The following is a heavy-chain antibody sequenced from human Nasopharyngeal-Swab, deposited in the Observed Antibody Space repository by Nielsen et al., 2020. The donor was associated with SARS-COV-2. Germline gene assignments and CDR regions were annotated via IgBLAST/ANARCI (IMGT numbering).Heavy chain of an antibody. J-gene: IGHJ6*02. D-gene: IGHD3-10*01. V-gene: IGHV3-48*03. CDR2: MSSSDSTI. Sequence: GGQAPGKGGEGGSYMSSSDSTIYYADSVKGRFTISRDNAKNSLYLQMNSLRAEDTAVYYCSRDEGARVLWFGELSTYYYYGMDVWGQGTTVTVSS. CDR3: SRDEGARVLWFGELSTYYYYGMDV.